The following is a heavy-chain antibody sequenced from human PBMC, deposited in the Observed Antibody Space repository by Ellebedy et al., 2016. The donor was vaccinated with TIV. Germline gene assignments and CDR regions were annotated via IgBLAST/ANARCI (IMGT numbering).Heavy chain of an antibody. V-gene: IGHV3-21*01. J-gene: IGHJ6*02. CDR3: ESLVVLVPAAIRPLRYYYGMDV. Sequence: PGGSLRLSCTASGFTFSSYAMSRVRQAPGKGLEWVSSISSSSSYIYYADSVKGRFTISRDNAKNSLYLQMNSLRAEDTAVYYCESLVVLVPAAIRPLRYYYGMDVWGQGTTVTVSS. CDR1: GFTFSSYA. D-gene: IGHD2-2*02. CDR2: ISSSSSYI.